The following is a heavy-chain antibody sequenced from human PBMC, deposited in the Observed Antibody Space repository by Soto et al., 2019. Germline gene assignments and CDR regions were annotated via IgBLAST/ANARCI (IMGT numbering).Heavy chain of an antibody. Sequence: GGSLRLSCAASGFTFSSSDMHWVRQATGKGLEWVSGIGSAGDPYYAGSVKGRFTISRENAKNSLYLQMNSLRAGATAVYYCERSNSQQLAFDYCGQGTLVTVSS. J-gene: IGHJ4*02. V-gene: IGHV3-13*05. CDR2: IGSAGDP. CDR1: GFTFSSSD. CDR3: ERSNSQQLAFDY. D-gene: IGHD6-13*01.